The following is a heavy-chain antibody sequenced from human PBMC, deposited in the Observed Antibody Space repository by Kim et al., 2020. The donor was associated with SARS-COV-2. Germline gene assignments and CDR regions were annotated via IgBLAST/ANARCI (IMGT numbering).Heavy chain of an antibody. Sequence: GGSLRLSCAASGFTFSSYWMSWVRQAPGKGLEWVANIKQDGSEKYYVDSVKGRFTISRDNAKNSLYLQMNSLRAEDTAVYYCARQQGRGYCSGGSWTLGCRGFDPWGQGTLVTVSS. CDR3: ARQQGRGYCSGGSWTLGCRGFDP. V-gene: IGHV3-7*03. D-gene: IGHD2-15*01. CDR2: IKQDGSEK. J-gene: IGHJ5*02. CDR1: GFTFSSYW.